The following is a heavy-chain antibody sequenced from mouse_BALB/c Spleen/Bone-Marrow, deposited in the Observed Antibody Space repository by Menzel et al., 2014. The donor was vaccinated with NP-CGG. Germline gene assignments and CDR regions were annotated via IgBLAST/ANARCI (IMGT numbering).Heavy chain of an antibody. D-gene: IGHD2-3*01. J-gene: IGHJ4*01. CDR1: GYAFSSSW. CDR2: IYPGDGDT. Sequence: VQRVESRPELVKPGASVKISCKASGYAFSSSWMNWVRQRPGQGLEWIGRIYPGDGDTNYNGKFKGKATLTADKSSSTAYMQLSSLTSVDSAVYFCARSDGYRAMDYWGQGTSVSVSS. CDR3: ARSDGYRAMDY. V-gene: IGHV1-82*01.